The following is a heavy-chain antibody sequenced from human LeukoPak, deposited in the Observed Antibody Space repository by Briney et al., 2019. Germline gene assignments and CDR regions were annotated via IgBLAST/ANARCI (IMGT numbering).Heavy chain of an antibody. CDR2: IYYSGST. J-gene: IGHJ2*01. CDR3: ARVYYSSSYDYWYFDL. CDR1: GGSFSSYY. D-gene: IGHD6-13*01. Sequence: RASETLSLTCTVSGGSFSSYYWSWIRQPPGKGLEWIGYIYYSGSTNYNPSLKSRVTISVDTSKNQFSLKLSSVTAADTAVYYCARVYYSSSYDYWYFDLWGRGTLVTVSS. V-gene: IGHV4-59*01.